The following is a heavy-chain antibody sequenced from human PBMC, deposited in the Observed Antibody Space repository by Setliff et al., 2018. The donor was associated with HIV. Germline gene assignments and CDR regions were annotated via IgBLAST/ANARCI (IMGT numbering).Heavy chain of an antibody. CDR1: GDSISSSSYY. J-gene: IGHJ5*02. D-gene: IGHD6-19*01. Sequence: SETLSLTCSVSGDSISSSSYYWGWIRQPPGKGLEWIGYIYYSGSTNYNPSLKSRVTISVDTSKKQFSLKLSSVTAADTAVYYCAASSAAISVADLWGQGTLVTVSS. CDR2: IYYSGST. V-gene: IGHV4-61*05. CDR3: AASSAAISVADL.